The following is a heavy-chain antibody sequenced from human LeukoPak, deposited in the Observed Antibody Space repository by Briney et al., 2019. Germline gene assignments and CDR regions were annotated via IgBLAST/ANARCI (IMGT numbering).Heavy chain of an antibody. CDR3: AKPVTDYDILTGYDY. V-gene: IGHV3-23*01. Sequence: GGSLRLSCSASGFTFSTYAMTWGRQAPGKGLEWVSALSASGAATKYADSVQGRFTISRDNSKNTVSLQMSGLRAEDTATYYCAKPVTDYDILTGYDYWGQGTLVTVSS. CDR1: GFTFSTYA. CDR2: LSASGAAT. D-gene: IGHD3-9*01. J-gene: IGHJ4*02.